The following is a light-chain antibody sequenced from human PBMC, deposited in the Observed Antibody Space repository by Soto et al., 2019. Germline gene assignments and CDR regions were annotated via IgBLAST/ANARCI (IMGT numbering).Light chain of an antibody. Sequence: QSVLTQPPSVSEAPRQRVTISCSGSSSNIGDNAVNWYQQLPGKAPKVIIYSDDLRPSGVSDRFSGSKSGTSASLAISGLQSEDEAEYYCAAWDDSLSAVVFGGGTKLTVL. J-gene: IGLJ2*01. CDR2: SDD. V-gene: IGLV1-36*01. CDR1: SSNIGDNA. CDR3: AAWDDSLSAVV.